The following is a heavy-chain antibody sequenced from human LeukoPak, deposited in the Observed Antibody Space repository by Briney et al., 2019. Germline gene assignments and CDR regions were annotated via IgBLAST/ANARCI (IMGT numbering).Heavy chain of an antibody. D-gene: IGHD4-17*01. Sequence: GGSLRLSCAASGFTFSSYAMSWVRQAPGKGLEWVSAISGSGGSTYYADSVKGRFTISRDNSKNTLYLQMNSLRAEDTAVYYCAKGYSDQTDDYYYYYMDVWGKGTTVTVSS. V-gene: IGHV3-23*01. J-gene: IGHJ6*03. CDR2: ISGSGGST. CDR3: AKGYSDQTDDYYYYYMDV. CDR1: GFTFSSYA.